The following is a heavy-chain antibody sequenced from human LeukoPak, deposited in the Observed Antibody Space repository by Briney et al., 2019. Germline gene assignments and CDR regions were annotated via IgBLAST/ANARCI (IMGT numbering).Heavy chain of an antibody. J-gene: IGHJ4*02. CDR1: GFTFSSYG. CDR2: ISGSGGST. CDR3: AKGNAAAGIYD. D-gene: IGHD6-13*01. V-gene: IGHV3-23*01. Sequence: PGGSLRLSCAASGFTFSSYGMNWVRQAPGKGLEWVSAISGSGGSTYYADSVKGRFTISRDNSKNTLYLQINSLRAEDTAVYYCAKGNAAAGIYDWGQGILVTVSS.